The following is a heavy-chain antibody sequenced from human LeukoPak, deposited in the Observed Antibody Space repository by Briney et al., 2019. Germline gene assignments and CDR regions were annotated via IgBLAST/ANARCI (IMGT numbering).Heavy chain of an antibody. CDR3: ARDIYGDSQFVY. D-gene: IGHD4-17*01. CDR1: GGSISSGDYY. J-gene: IGHJ4*02. CDR2: IYYSGST. Sequence: SQTLSLTCTVSGGSISSGDYYWSWIRQRPGKGLEWIGYIYYSGSTYYNPSLKSRVTISVDTSKNQFSLKLSSVTAADTAVYYCARDIYGDSQFVYWGQGTLVTVSS. V-gene: IGHV4-30-4*01.